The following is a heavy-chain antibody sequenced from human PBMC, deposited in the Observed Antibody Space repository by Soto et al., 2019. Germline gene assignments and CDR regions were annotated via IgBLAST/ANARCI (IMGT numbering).Heavy chain of an antibody. CDR3: ARGLASGDY. J-gene: IGHJ4*02. CDR2: VNPNGGST. V-gene: IGHV1-46*03. D-gene: IGHD6-6*01. Sequence: ASVKVSFKASGYTFTGYYMHWVRQAPGQGLEWMGRVNPNGGSTNYAQNFKGRITISRDTSTSTVYMDLSSLRSEDTAVYYCARGLASGDYWGQGTLVTVSS. CDR1: GYTFTGYY.